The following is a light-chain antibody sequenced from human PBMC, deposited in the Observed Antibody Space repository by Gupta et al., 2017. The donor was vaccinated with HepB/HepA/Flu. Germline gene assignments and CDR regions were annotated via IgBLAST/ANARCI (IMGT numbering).Light chain of an antibody. CDR2: GAS. Sequence: EIVMTQSPATLSVSPGERATLSCRASQSVSSSLAWYQQKPGQAPRLLIYGASTRATGIPARFSGSGSGREFTLTISSLQSEDFAVYYCQQYNNWPPLTFGGGTKVEIK. CDR1: QSVSSS. J-gene: IGKJ4*01. CDR3: QQYNNWPPLT. V-gene: IGKV3-15*01.